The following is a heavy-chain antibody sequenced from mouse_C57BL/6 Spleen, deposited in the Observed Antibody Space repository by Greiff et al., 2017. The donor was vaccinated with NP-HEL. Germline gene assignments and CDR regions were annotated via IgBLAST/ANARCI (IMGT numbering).Heavy chain of an antibody. CDR1: GYTFTSYW. Sequence: QVQLQQSGAELAKPGASVKLSCKASGYTFTSYWMRWVKQRPGQGLEWIGYINPSSGYTKYNQKFKDKATLTADKSSSTAYMQLSSLTYEDSAVYYCRYDGYPSYAMDYWGQGTSVTVSS. D-gene: IGHD2-3*01. J-gene: IGHJ4*01. CDR3: RYDGYPSYAMDY. V-gene: IGHV1-7*01. CDR2: INPSSGYT.